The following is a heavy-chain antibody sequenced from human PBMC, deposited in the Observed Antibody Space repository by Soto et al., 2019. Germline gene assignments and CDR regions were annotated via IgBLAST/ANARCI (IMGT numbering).Heavy chain of an antibody. V-gene: IGHV4-34*01. D-gene: IGHD4-17*01. CDR3: AVGTTGGDYVRAWFDP. CDR1: GGSFSGYY. J-gene: IGHJ5*02. Sequence: QVQLQQWGAGLLKPSETLSLTCAVDGGSFSGYYWSWIRQPPGKGLEWVGEINHSGSTNYNPSLKSRVTISVDTTKNQFSLKLISVTAADTAVYYCAVGTTGGDYVRAWFDPWGQGTLVTFS. CDR2: INHSGST.